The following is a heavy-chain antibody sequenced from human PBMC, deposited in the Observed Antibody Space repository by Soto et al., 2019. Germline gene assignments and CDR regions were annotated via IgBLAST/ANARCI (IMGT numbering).Heavy chain of an antibody. CDR1: GASISSSY. J-gene: IGHJ4*02. Sequence: SETLSLTCTVSGASISSSYWSWIRQSPERGLEWIAYVYHTGATNYNPSLKSRVTISLDTSKGQFSLNLTSLTMADTAVYFCARGGNRYSNVASGVGGFDFWGQGSLVTVSS. CDR2: VYHTGAT. D-gene: IGHD5-12*01. CDR3: ARGGNRYSNVASGVGGFDF. V-gene: IGHV4-59*01.